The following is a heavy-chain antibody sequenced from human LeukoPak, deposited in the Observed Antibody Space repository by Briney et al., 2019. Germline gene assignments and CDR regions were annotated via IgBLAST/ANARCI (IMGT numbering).Heavy chain of an antibody. CDR3: ARGDGYIYY. V-gene: IGHV4-59*01. CDR1: GGSISSYY. D-gene: IGHD5-24*01. Sequence: SETLSLTCTVSGGSISSYYWSWIRQPPGKGLERIGCIYYSGSTNYSPSLKSRVTISVDTSKNQFSLKLSSVTAADTAVYYCARGDGYIYYWGQGTLVTVSS. CDR2: IYYSGST. J-gene: IGHJ4*02.